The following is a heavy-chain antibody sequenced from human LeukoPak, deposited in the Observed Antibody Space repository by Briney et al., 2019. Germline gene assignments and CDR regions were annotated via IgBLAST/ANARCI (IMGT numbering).Heavy chain of an antibody. D-gene: IGHD3-3*01. Sequence: PGGSLRLSCAASGFTFSSYGMHWIRQPPGKGLEWIGYIYYSGSTYYNPSLKSRVTISVDTSKNQFSLKLSSVTAADTAVYYCARTDFWSGYYRFGAGFDYWGQGTLVTVSS. CDR1: GFTFSSYG. J-gene: IGHJ4*02. CDR2: IYYSGST. CDR3: ARTDFWSGYYRFGAGFDY. V-gene: IGHV4-59*01.